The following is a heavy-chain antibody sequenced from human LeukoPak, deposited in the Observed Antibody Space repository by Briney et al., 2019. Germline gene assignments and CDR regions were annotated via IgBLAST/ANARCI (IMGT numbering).Heavy chain of an antibody. Sequence: SETLSLTCSVSGGSISSYYWGWIRQPPGKGLEWIGSIYYSVSTYDNPSLKSRVTISVDTSKNQFSLKLSSVTAADTAVYYCARVPTVTFFDHWGQGTLVTVSS. CDR3: ARVPTVTFFDH. V-gene: IGHV4-39*07. J-gene: IGHJ4*02. CDR1: GGSISSYY. CDR2: IYYSVST. D-gene: IGHD4-17*01.